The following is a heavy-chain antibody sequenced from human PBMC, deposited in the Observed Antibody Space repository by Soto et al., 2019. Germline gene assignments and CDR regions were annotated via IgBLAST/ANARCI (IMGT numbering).Heavy chain of an antibody. J-gene: IGHJ4*02. CDR1: GFTFSSYG. V-gene: IGHV3-30*18. CDR2: ISYEGSNK. Sequence: GGALRLSCAASGFTFSSYGMHWVRQAPGKGLEKVADISYEGSNKYYAESVKGRFTISRDNSKNTLYLQMNSLRADETAVYYCAKGDSGYEIFYYWGQGTLVTVSS. CDR3: AKGDSGYEIFYY. D-gene: IGHD5-12*01.